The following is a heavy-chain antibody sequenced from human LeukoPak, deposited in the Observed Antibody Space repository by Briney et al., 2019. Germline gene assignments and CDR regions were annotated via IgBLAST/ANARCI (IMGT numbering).Heavy chain of an antibody. Sequence: PGGSLRLSCAASGFPFRSYGMHWVRQAPGKGLEGVAFIRYDGSNKYYADSLKGRFTISRDNSKNTLYLQMNSLRAEDTAVYYCAKDSSSWYRPDYWGQGTLVTVSS. CDR3: AKDSSSWYRPDY. V-gene: IGHV3-30*02. D-gene: IGHD6-13*01. J-gene: IGHJ4*02. CDR1: GFPFRSYG. CDR2: IRYDGSNK.